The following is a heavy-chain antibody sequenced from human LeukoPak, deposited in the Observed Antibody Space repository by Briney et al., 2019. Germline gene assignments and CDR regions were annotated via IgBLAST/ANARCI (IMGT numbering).Heavy chain of an antibody. J-gene: IGHJ4*02. CDR3: ARVRVHFRRKDYGDYELGY. CDR1: GYTFTGYY. CDR2: INPNSGGT. D-gene: IGHD4-17*01. Sequence: ASVKVSCKASGYTFTGYYMHWVRQAPGQGLEWMGWINPNSGGTNYAQKFQGRVTMTRDTSISTAYMELSRLRSDDTAVYYCARVRVHFRRKDYGDYELGYWGQGTLVTVSS. V-gene: IGHV1-2*02.